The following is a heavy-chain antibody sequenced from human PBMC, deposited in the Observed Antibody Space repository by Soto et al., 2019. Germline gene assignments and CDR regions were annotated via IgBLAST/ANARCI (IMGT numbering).Heavy chain of an antibody. V-gene: IGHV4-59*01. CDR2: IYYSGST. CDR1: GGSISSYY. Sequence: SETLSLTCTVSGGSISSYYWSWIRQPPGKGLEWIGYIYYSGSTNYNPSLKSRVTISVDTSKNQFSLKLSSVTAADTAVYYCARAGDYGDYDAFDIWGQGTMVTVSS. J-gene: IGHJ3*02. D-gene: IGHD4-17*01. CDR3: ARAGDYGDYDAFDI.